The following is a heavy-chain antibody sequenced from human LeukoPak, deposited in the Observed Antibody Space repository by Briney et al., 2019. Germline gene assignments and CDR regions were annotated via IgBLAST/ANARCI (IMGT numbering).Heavy chain of an antibody. J-gene: IGHJ4*02. Sequence: GGSLRLSCAASGFTFSSYNMNWVRQAPGKGLEWVSSISSSSSYIYYADSVKGRFTISRDNARNSLYLQMNSLRAEDTAVYYCAGRGIGSSWDYWGQGTLVTVSS. D-gene: IGHD6-13*01. CDR2: ISSSSSYI. CDR1: GFTFSSYN. V-gene: IGHV3-21*01. CDR3: AGRGIGSSWDY.